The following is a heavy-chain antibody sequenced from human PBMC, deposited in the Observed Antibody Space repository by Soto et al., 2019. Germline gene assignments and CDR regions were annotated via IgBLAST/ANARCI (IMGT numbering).Heavy chain of an antibody. J-gene: IGHJ6*03. V-gene: IGHV4-39*01. Sequence: SETLSLTCTVSGGSITSSDYYWGWIRQPPGKGLEWIGSIYYSGSTYYNPSLKSRVTISVDTSKTQFDLKLSSVTAADTAVYYCARLPYYGSGNYVDVWGKGTTVTVSS. CDR1: GGSITSSDYY. CDR3: ARLPYYGSGNYVDV. D-gene: IGHD3-10*01. CDR2: IYYSGST.